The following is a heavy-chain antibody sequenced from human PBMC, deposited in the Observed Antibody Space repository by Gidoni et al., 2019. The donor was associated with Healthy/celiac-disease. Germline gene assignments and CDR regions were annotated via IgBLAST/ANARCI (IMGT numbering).Heavy chain of an antibody. J-gene: IGHJ3*02. D-gene: IGHD3-16*02. CDR1: GYTFTSYV. CDR2: ISAYNGNT. V-gene: IGHV1-18*01. CDR3: ARGTKYYDYIWGSYRYNPAGAFDI. Sequence: QVHLVQSGAEVTKPGPSVTVSCQASGYTFTSYVIRWVRQAPGQRLEWLGWISAYNGNTNNAQKLQGRVTMTTDTSTSTAYMELRSLRSDDTAVYYCARGTKYYDYIWGSYRYNPAGAFDIWGQGTMVTVSS.